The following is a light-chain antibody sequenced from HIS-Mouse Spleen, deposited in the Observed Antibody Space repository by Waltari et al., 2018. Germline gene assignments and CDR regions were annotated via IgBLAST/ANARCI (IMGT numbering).Light chain of an antibody. CDR2: EGS. J-gene: IGLJ2*01. V-gene: IGLV2-23*01. CDR1: SRDVGRYNL. CDR3: CSYAGSSTLV. Sequence: QSALTQPASVSGSPGQSITISCTGTSRDVGRYNLVPWYQPPPGKAPKLMIYEGSKRPSGVSNRFSGSKSGNTASLTISGLQAEDEADYYCCSYAGSSTLVFGGGTKLTVL.